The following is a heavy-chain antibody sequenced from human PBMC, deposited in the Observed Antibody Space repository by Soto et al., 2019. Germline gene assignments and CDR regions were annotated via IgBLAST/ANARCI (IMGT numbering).Heavy chain of an antibody. Sequence: PGGSLRLSCAAAGFTFSSYTMNWVRQAPGRGLEWVSSISTSSTYIYYADSVKGRFTISRDNAKNSLYLQMNSLRAEDTAVYDCARESGWSDYWGQGTLVTVSS. CDR1: GFTFSSYT. V-gene: IGHV3-21*01. J-gene: IGHJ4*02. CDR3: ARESGWSDY. CDR2: ISTSSTYI. D-gene: IGHD6-19*01.